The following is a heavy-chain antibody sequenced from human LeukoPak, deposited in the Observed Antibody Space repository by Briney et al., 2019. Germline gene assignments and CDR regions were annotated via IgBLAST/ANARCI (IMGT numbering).Heavy chain of an antibody. D-gene: IGHD6-19*01. CDR2: IYYSGST. Sequence: SETLSLTCTVSGGSISSGGYYWSWIRQHPGKGLEWIGYIYYSGSTYYNPSLKSRVTISVDTSKNQFSLKLSSVTAADTAVYYCARGLGRPLRIDYWGQGTLVTVSS. CDR3: ARGLGRPLRIDY. V-gene: IGHV4-31*03. J-gene: IGHJ4*02. CDR1: GGSISSGGYY.